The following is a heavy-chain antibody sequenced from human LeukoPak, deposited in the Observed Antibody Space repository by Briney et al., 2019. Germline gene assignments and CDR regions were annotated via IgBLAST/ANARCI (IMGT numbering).Heavy chain of an antibody. V-gene: IGHV3-48*01. CDR3: VRDQGGAVSY. J-gene: IGHJ4*02. D-gene: IGHD3-16*01. CDR1: GFTFSSYS. CDR2: ISGLSGTI. Sequence: QPGGSLRLSCAASGFTFSSYSMNWVRQAPGKGLEWVSYISGLSGTIHYADSVKGRFIISRDKAKNSLFLQMNSLRAEDTAVYYCVRDQGGAVSYWGQGTLVTVSS.